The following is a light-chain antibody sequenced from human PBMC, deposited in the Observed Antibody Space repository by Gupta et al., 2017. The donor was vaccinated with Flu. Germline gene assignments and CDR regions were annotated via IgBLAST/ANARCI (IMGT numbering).Light chain of an antibody. J-gene: IGKJ2*01. CDR2: GAS. CDR3: QQYGSSPPMYT. V-gene: IGKV3-20*01. Sequence: EIVLTQSPGTLSLSPGERATLSCRASQSVSSTYLAWYQLKPGQAPRLLIYGASSRATGIPDRFSGSGSGTDFTLTISRLEPEDFAVYYCQQYGSSPPMYTFGQGTKLEIQ. CDR1: QSVSSTY.